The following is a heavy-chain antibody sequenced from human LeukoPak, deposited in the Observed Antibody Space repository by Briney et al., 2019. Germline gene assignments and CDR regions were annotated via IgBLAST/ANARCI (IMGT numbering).Heavy chain of an antibody. CDR2: ISSSSSYI. D-gene: IGHD3-16*01. Sequence: GGSLRLSCTASGFTFSTYSMNWVRQAPGKGLEWVTSISSSSSYIYYADSVKGRFTISRDNAKNSLYLQMNSLRAEDTAVYYCARAGGDDAFDIWGQGTMVTVSS. V-gene: IGHV3-21*01. J-gene: IGHJ3*02. CDR1: GFTFSTYS. CDR3: ARAGGDDAFDI.